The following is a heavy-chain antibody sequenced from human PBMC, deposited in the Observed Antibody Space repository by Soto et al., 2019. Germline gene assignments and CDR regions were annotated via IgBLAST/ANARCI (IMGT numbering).Heavy chain of an antibody. CDR3: ARVGGFVATTTDY. D-gene: IGHD3-10*01. Sequence: SETLSLTCTASGGSISSGGYYWSWMRQHPGKGLEWIGYIYYSGSTYYNPSLKSRVTISVDTSKNQFSLKLSSVIAADTAVYYCARVGGFVATTTDYWGQGTLVTVSS. CDR1: GGSISSGGYY. CDR2: IYYSGST. V-gene: IGHV4-30-4*08. J-gene: IGHJ4*02.